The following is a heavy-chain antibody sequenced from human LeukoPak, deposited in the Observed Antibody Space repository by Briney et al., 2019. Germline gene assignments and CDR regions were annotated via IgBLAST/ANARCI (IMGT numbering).Heavy chain of an antibody. V-gene: IGHV3-15*01. CDR1: RFTFSNAW. CDR3: TTPTHYDILTGYLY. CDR2: IKSNGDGGTT. J-gene: IGHJ4*02. D-gene: IGHD3-9*01. Sequence: GGSLRLSCTASRFTFSNAWMSWVRQAPGKGLEWIGRIKSNGDGGTTEFAAPVKGRFTISRDDSKNTLYLQMNSLKTEDTAVYYCTTPTHYDILTGYLYWGQGTLVTVSS.